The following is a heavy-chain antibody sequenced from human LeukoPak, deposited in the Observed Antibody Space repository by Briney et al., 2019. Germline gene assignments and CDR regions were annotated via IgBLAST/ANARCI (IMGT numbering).Heavy chain of an antibody. CDR3: ARESITYYYGSGSYLGL. CDR1: GDSISSSNSY. V-gene: IGHV4-39*07. Sequence: SETLSLTCTVSGDSISSSNSYWGRIRQPPGKGLEWIGSIYYSGNTYYNSSLKSRVTISVDTSKNQFSLKLSSVTAADTAVYYCARESITYYYGSGSYLGLWGQGTLVTVSS. J-gene: IGHJ4*02. D-gene: IGHD3-10*01. CDR2: IYYSGNT.